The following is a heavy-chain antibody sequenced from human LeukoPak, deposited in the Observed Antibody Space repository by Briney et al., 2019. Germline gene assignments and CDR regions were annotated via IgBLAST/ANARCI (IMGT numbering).Heavy chain of an antibody. CDR3: ARNRARHIVVVTAYYYYGMDV. Sequence: GGSLRLSCAASGFTFSSYAMSWVRQAPGKGLEWVSGISGSGGSTYYADSVKGRFTISRDNSKNTLYLQMNSLRAEDTAVYYCARNRARHIVVVTAYYYYGMDVWGQGTTVTVSS. V-gene: IGHV3-23*01. J-gene: IGHJ6*02. D-gene: IGHD2-21*02. CDR1: GFTFSSYA. CDR2: ISGSGGST.